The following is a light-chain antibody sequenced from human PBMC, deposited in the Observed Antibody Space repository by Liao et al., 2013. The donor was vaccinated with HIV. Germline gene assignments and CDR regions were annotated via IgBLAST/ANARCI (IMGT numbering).Light chain of an antibody. J-gene: IGLJ3*02. CDR2: YDS. V-gene: IGLV3-21*01. CDR1: NIGSKS. Sequence: SYELAQAPSVSVAPGETARIPCGGNNIGSKSVHWYQQKPGQAPVLVIYYDSDRPSGIPERFSGSNSGNTATLTISGVQAEDEADYYCQSADSSGTCPVFGGGTKLTVL. CDR3: QSADSSGTCPV.